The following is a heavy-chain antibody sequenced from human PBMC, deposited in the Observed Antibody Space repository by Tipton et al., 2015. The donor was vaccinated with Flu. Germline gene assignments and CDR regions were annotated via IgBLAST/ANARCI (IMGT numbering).Heavy chain of an antibody. CDR2: ITNSGSS. D-gene: IGHD6-19*01. CDR3: ARSSRGWYRAMYD. CDR1: GDSISSFY. V-gene: IGHV4-59*01. Sequence: TLSLTCSVSGDSISSFYWTWIRQPPGKGLEWIAYITNSGSSNYNPSLKSRITVSVDTSKNQFSLILRSVTAADTAVYYCARSSRGWYRAMYDWGQGTLVTVSS. J-gene: IGHJ4*02.